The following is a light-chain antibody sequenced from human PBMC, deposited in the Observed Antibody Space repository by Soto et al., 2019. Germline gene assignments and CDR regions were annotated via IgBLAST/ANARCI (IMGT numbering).Light chain of an antibody. Sequence: DIQITQSPSTLSASVGDRVTITCRASQSISSWLAWYQQKPGKAPKLLIYKASSLESGVPSRFSGSGSGTEFTLTISSLQPDDFATYYCQQYNTYSPPFTFGPGTKVDIK. J-gene: IGKJ3*01. CDR2: KAS. CDR1: QSISSW. V-gene: IGKV1-5*03. CDR3: QQYNTYSPPFT.